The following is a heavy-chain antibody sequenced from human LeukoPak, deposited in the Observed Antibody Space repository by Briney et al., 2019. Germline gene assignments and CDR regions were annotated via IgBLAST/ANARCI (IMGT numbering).Heavy chain of an antibody. D-gene: IGHD5-12*01. CDR2: ISSSGSTI. J-gene: IGHJ4*02. CDR3: ARDLYNSGRSGIREFDY. V-gene: IGHV3-48*03. CDR1: GFTFISYE. Sequence: GGSLRLSCAASGFTFISYEMNWVRQAPGKGLEWVSYISSSGSTIYYADSVKGRFTISRDNAKNSLYLQMNSLRAEDTAVYYCARDLYNSGRSGIREFDYWGQGTLVTVSS.